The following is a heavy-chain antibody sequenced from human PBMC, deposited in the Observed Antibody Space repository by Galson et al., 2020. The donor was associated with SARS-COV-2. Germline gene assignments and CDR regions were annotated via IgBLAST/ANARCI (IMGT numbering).Heavy chain of an antibody. CDR2: ISYSGSS. D-gene: IGHD5-12*01. J-gene: IGHJ5*02. CDR3: ARRGGSGYGSGWFDP. V-gene: IGHV4-39*01. CDR1: GGSISSSYY. Sequence: SETLSLTCTVSGGSISSSYYWGWIRQPPGEGLEWIGIISYSGSSYYNPSLKSRATMSVDTSMNQFSLKLTSVTAADTAVYYCARRGGSGYGSGWFDPWGQGTLVTVSS.